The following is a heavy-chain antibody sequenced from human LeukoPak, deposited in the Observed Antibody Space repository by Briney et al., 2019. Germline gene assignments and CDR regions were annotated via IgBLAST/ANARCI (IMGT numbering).Heavy chain of an antibody. Sequence: PSETLSLTCTVSSGSISSSSYYWGWIRQPPGKGLEWIGIINHSGRTYYKPSLKSRVTISVDTANNQFSLKLTSVTAADTAVYYCARTTEGGYTYGYFYYYYMDVWGKGTTVTISS. CDR3: ARTTEGGYTYGYFYYYYMDV. CDR2: INHSGRT. CDR1: SGSISSSSYY. V-gene: IGHV4-39*07. D-gene: IGHD5-18*01. J-gene: IGHJ6*03.